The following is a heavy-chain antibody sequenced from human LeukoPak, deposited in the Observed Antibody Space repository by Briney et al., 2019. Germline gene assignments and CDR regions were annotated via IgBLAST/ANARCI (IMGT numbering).Heavy chain of an antibody. Sequence: GASVKVSCKASGYIFTSYYIHWVRQAPGQGLEWVGIINPSVGNTNCAQKFQGRVTMTRDMSTSTVYMELSSLTSEDTAVYSCARALPHRRLMDTTMNQHWFDPWGQGTLVTVSS. J-gene: IGHJ5*02. CDR3: ARALPHRRLMDTTMNQHWFDP. CDR2: INPSVGNT. D-gene: IGHD5-18*01. CDR1: GYIFTSYY. V-gene: IGHV1-46*01.